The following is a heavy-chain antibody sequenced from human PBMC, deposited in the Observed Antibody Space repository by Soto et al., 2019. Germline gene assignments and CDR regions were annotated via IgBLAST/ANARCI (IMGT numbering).Heavy chain of an antibody. V-gene: IGHV3-23*01. CDR2: ISASGGNI. Sequence: PGGSLRLSCVASGFIFSDYAMTWVRQAPGKGLQWVATISASGGNIEYADSLKGRFTISRDNSKTSVYLQLSGLTADDTAVHYCAKVAGGLGYFDLWGRGTLVTVSS. J-gene: IGHJ2*01. D-gene: IGHD3-16*01. CDR3: AKVAGGLGYFDL. CDR1: GFIFSDYA.